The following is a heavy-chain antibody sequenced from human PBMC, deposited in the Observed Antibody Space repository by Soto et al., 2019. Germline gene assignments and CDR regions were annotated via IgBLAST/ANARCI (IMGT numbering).Heavy chain of an antibody. CDR2: IYPGDSDT. D-gene: IGHD3-3*01. CDR3: ARIDILEWSRYNWFDP. V-gene: IGHV5-51*01. CDR1: GYSFTSYW. J-gene: IGHJ5*02. Sequence: GESLKISCKGSGYSFTSYWIGWVRQMPGKGLEWMGIIYPGDSDTRYSPSFQGQVTISADKSISTAYLQWSSLKASDTAMYYCARIDILEWSRYNWFDPWGQGTLVTVSS.